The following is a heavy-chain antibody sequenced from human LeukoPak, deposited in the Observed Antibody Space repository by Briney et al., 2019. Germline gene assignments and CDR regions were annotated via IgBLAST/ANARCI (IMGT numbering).Heavy chain of an antibody. J-gene: IGHJ4*02. CDR3: TRAVGATNLGFDY. D-gene: IGHD1-26*01. V-gene: IGHV3-13*01. CDR1: GSTFSSYD. Sequence: PGGSLRLSCAASGSTFSSYDMHWVRQATGKGLELVSAIGTAGDTYYADSVKARSTISRENAKNSLFLQVNSLRVGDTAVYYCTRAVGATNLGFDYWGQGTLVTVSS. CDR2: IGTAGDT.